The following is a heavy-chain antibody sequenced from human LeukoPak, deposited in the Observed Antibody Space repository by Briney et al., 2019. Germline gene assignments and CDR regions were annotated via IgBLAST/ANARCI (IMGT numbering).Heavy chain of an antibody. Sequence: GSSVKVSCKASGGTFSSYAISWVRQAPGQGLEWMGRIIPILGIANYAQKFQGRVTITADKSTSTAYMELSSLRSEDTAVYYCARVRGTFSRGREGFLDYWGQGTLVTVSS. CDR1: GGTFSSYA. CDR2: IIPILGIA. J-gene: IGHJ4*02. CDR3: ARVRGTFSRGREGFLDY. V-gene: IGHV1-69*04. D-gene: IGHD3-10*01.